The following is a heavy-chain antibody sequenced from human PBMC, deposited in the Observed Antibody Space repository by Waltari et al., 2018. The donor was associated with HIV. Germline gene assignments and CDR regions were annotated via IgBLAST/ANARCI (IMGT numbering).Heavy chain of an antibody. CDR2: IWYDGSNK. V-gene: IGHV3-33*01. D-gene: IGHD5-12*01. J-gene: IGHJ4*02. Sequence: QVPLVESGGGVVQPGRSLRLSCAASGFPFSRYGMHWVRQAPGKGLEWVAVIWYDGSNKYYADSVKGRFIISRDNSENKLYLEMNSLRVEDTAVYYCARRDGYNLVDFWGQGTLVTVSS. CDR1: GFPFSRYG. CDR3: ARRDGYNLVDF.